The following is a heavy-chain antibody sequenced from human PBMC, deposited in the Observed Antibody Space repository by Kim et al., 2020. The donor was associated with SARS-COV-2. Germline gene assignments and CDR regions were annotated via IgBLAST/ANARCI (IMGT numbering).Heavy chain of an antibody. D-gene: IGHD2-21*02. CDR2: INTAGSET. CDR3: ARDGRRTAHSPWAFDI. Sequence: GGSLRLSCAASGFTFTKYWMHWVRQAPGKGLMWVIRINTAGSETGYSDSVKGRFTISRDIAKNTLYLQMNSLTDEDTAVYYCARDGRRTAHSPWAFDIWGQGTRVTVS. V-gene: IGHV3-74*01. J-gene: IGHJ3*02. CDR1: GFTFTKYW.